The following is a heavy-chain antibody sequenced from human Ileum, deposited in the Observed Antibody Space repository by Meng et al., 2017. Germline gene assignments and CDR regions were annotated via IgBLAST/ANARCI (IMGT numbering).Heavy chain of an antibody. J-gene: IGHJ5*02. CDR1: GGLISSYD. CDR2: IYTSGTT. V-gene: IGHV4-4*07. Sequence: VQLHESGPGLVKPSEDLSLNCTVCGGLISSYDWSWIRKPDGKGLEWIGRIYTSGTTNYNPSLKSRVTMSVDTSKNQFSLKLSSVTAADTAVYYCARDVVPTVTYYYNWFDPWGQGTLVTVSS. CDR3: ARDVVPTVTYYYNWFDP. D-gene: IGHD4-17*01.